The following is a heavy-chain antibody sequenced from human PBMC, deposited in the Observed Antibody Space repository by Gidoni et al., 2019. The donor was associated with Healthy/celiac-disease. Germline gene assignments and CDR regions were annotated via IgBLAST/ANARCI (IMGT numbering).Heavy chain of an antibody. CDR2: IYYSGRT. CDR1: GGSISSSSYY. Sequence: QLQLQESGPGLVKPSETLSLTCTVSGGSISSSSYYWGWIRQPPGKGLEWMGSIYYSGRTYNNPALKSRVTISVETAKNQFYLKLSSVTAADTAVYYCARLIWFGEVLYPPRFDPGGQGTLVTGSS. V-gene: IGHV4-39*01. CDR3: ARLIWFGEVLYPPRFDP. J-gene: IGHJ5*02. D-gene: IGHD3-10*01.